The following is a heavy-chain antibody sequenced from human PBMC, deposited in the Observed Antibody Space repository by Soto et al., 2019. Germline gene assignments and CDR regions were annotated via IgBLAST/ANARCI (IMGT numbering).Heavy chain of an antibody. V-gene: IGHV4-59*01. J-gene: IGHJ1*01. CDR3: AAGTSVAAADTPPSH. D-gene: IGHD6-13*01. Sequence: PSETLSLTCTVSGAPISNYYCSWVRQTPWKGLDWIGYIYYSGTTNYNPSLISRVSISINPSKNQFSLRLTSVTTADTATYYCAAGTSVAAADTPPSHWGRGTLVPVSS. CDR1: GAPISNYY. CDR2: IYYSGTT.